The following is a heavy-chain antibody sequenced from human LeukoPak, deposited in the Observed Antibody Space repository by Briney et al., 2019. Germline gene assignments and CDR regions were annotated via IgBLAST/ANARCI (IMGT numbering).Heavy chain of an antibody. J-gene: IGHJ5*02. Sequence: GGSLRLSCAASGFNFNSHGMHWVRQAPGKGLEWVAIISYEGSNQYYAESVKGRFTLTRDNSKNTLYLLMNSLRAADTAIYYCVKDGIRYFDAWGQGTLVTVSS. CDR2: ISYEGSNQ. V-gene: IGHV3-30*18. CDR1: GFNFNSHG. CDR3: VKDGIRYFDA. D-gene: IGHD3-9*01.